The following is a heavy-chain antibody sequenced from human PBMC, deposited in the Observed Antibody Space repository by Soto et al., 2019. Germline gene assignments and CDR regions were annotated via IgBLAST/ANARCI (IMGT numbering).Heavy chain of an antibody. D-gene: IGHD4-17*01. V-gene: IGHV3-33*01. Sequence: GVSLRLSCTASGFSFSSFTLHWVRQAPGKGLEWVAAIWYDGSNKYYADSVKGRFTISRDNSKNTLYLQMNSLRAEDTAVYFCASDFGDYKFDYWGQGTLVTVSS. CDR2: IWYDGSNK. J-gene: IGHJ4*02. CDR1: GFSFSSFT. CDR3: ASDFGDYKFDY.